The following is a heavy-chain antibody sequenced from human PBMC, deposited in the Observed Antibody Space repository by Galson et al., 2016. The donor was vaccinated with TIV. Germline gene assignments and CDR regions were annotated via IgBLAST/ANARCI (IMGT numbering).Heavy chain of an antibody. D-gene: IGHD2-2*01. CDR2: INTATGYT. V-gene: IGHV1-3*04. J-gene: IGHJ5*02. CDR3: ARLGYCSSMSCFQFDP. CDR1: GHTFTSYG. Sequence: SGKVSCKASGHTFTSYGIHWMRQAPGQRLEWMGWINTATGYTKYSQTFQDRITITRGTSASTAYMELSSLRSEDTATYYCARLGYCSSMSCFQFDPWGQGTLVSVSS.